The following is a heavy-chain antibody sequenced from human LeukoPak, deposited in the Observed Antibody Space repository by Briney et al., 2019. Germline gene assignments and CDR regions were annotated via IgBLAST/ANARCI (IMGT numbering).Heavy chain of an antibody. CDR2: IKQDGSEK. Sequence: PGGSLRLSCAASGFTFSSYWMTWVRQAPGKGLEWVANIKQDGSEKYVDSVKGRFTISRDNAKNSLYLQMNSLRAEDTAVYNCTRDTGCSGGTCYSFYDYWGQGTLVTVSS. D-gene: IGHD2-15*01. V-gene: IGHV3-7*01. CDR1: GFTFSSYW. J-gene: IGHJ4*02. CDR3: TRDTGCSGGTCYSFYDY.